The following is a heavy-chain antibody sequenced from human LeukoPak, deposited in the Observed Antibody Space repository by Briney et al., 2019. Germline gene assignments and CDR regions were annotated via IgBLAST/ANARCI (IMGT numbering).Heavy chain of an antibody. CDR3: ARMTTVILYYYYYKDV. J-gene: IGHJ6*03. Sequence: ASVKVSCKASGYTFTSYDINWVRQATGQGLEWMGWMNPNSGNTGYAQKFQGRVTMTRNTSISTAYMELSSLRSEDTAVYYCARMTTVILYYYYYKDVWGKGTTVTVSS. V-gene: IGHV1-8*01. D-gene: IGHD4-11*01. CDR1: GYTFTSYD. CDR2: MNPNSGNT.